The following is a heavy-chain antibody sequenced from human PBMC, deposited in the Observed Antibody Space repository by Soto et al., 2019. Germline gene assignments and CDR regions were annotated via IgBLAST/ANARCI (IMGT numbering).Heavy chain of an antibody. CDR3: ARHPSVTTLYYYGMDV. CDR2: IDPSDSYT. D-gene: IGHD4-17*01. Sequence: PGESLKISCKGSGYSFTSYWISWVRQMPGKGLEWRGRIDPSDSYTNYSPSFQGHVTISADKSISTAYLQWSSLKASDTAMYYCARHPSVTTLYYYGMDVWGQGTTVTVSS. CDR1: GYSFTSYW. J-gene: IGHJ6*02. V-gene: IGHV5-10-1*01.